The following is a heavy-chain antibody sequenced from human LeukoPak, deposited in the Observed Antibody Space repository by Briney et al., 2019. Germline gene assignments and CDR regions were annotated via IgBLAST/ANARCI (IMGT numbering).Heavy chain of an antibody. J-gene: IGHJ4*02. D-gene: IGHD1-26*01. CDR2: FDPEDGET. CDR3: ATEEGGPKWEPRVAFDY. Sequence: GASVTVSCKVSGYTLTELSMHWVRQAPGKGLEWMGGFDPEDGETIYAQKFQGRVTMTEDTSTDTAHMELSSLRSEDTAVYYCATEEGGPKWEPRVAFDYWGQGTLVTVSS. CDR1: GYTLTELS. V-gene: IGHV1-24*01.